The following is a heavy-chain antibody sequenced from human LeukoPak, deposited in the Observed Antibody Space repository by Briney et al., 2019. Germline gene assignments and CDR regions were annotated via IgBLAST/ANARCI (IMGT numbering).Heavy chain of an antibody. J-gene: IGHJ5*02. V-gene: IGHV3-9*01. D-gene: IGHD6-6*01. CDR1: GFTFDDYA. CDR3: AKGYSSSAWFAP. Sequence: PGGSLRLSCAASGFTFDDYAMHWVRQAPGKGLEWVSTISWNSHNIGYADSVKGRLHISRDNAKNFLYMQMNSLRAEDTALYYCAKGYSSSAWFAPWGQGTLVTVSS. CDR2: ISWNSHNI.